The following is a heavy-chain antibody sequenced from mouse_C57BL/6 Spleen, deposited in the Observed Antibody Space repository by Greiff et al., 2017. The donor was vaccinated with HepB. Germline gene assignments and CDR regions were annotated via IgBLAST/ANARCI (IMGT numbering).Heavy chain of an antibody. CDR2: IDPSDSYT. D-gene: IGHD1-1*01. CDR3: ARNSYYYGSSSWFAY. J-gene: IGHJ3*01. V-gene: IGHV1-50*01. CDR1: GYTFTSYW. Sequence: VQLQQPGAELVKPGASVKLSCKASGYTFTSYWMQWVKQRPGQGLEWIGEIDPSDSYTNYNQKFKGKATLTVDTSSSTAYMQLSSLTSEDSAVYYCARNSYYYGSSSWFAYWGQGTLVTVSA.